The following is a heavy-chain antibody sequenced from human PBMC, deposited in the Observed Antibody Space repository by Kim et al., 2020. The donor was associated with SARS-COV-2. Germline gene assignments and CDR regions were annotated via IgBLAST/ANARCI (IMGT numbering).Heavy chain of an antibody. V-gene: IGHV3-9*01. J-gene: IGHJ3*02. D-gene: IGHD3-10*01. CDR3: TTRITMVRGVIPGGDI. CDR2: ISWNSGSI. Sequence: GGSLRLSCAASGFTFDDYAMHWVRQAPGKGLEWVSGISWNSGSIGYADSVKGRFTISRDNAKNSLYLQMNSLRAEDTALYYCTTRITMVRGVIPGGDIWG. CDR1: GFTFDDYA.